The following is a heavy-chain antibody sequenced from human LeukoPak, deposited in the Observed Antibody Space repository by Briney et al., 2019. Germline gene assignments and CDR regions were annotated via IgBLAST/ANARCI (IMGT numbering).Heavy chain of an antibody. J-gene: IGHJ3*02. V-gene: IGHV4-38-2*02. Sequence: SETLSLTCTASGYSISSGYYWGWIRQPPGKGLECIGSIYHSGSTYYNPSLKSRVTISVDTSKNQFSLKLSSVTAADTAVYYCARARGYSYTDAFDIWGQGTMVTVSS. D-gene: IGHD5-12*01. CDR2: IYHSGST. CDR1: GYSISSGYY. CDR3: ARARGYSYTDAFDI.